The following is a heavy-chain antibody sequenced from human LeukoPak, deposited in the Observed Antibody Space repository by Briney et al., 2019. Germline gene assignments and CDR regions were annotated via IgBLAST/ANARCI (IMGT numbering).Heavy chain of an antibody. CDR1: GFTFSDYY. J-gene: IGHJ6*02. D-gene: IGHD2-2*01. Sequence: PGGSLRLSCAASGFTFSDYYMSWIRQAPGKGREWVSYISSSATTIYYPPSVQCRFTISRDHAKNSLYLQMNSLRAEDPAVYYCAAGYCSSTSCYHYGMDVWGQGTTVTVSS. CDR3: AAGYCSSTSCYHYGMDV. V-gene: IGHV3-11*01. CDR2: ISSSATTI.